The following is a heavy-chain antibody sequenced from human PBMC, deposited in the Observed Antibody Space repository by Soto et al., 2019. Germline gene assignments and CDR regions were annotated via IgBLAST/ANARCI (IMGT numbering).Heavy chain of an antibody. Sequence: GGSLRLSCAASGFTFSTYAMNWVRQAPGKGLEWVSAISGGGSNKYYADSVKGRFTISRDNSKNTLYLQMNSLRAEDTAVYYCAKSGTMDYYYGMDVWGQGTTVTVSS. J-gene: IGHJ6*02. CDR3: AKSGTMDYYYGMDV. CDR2: ISGGGSNK. D-gene: IGHD3-10*01. CDR1: GFTFSTYA. V-gene: IGHV3-23*01.